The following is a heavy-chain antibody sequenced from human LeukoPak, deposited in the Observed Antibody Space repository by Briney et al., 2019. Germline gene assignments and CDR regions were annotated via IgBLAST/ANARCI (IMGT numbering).Heavy chain of an antibody. CDR3: ARVARGNVDI. CDR2: IYYSGST. D-gene: IGHD5-12*01. J-gene: IGHJ3*02. CDR1: GGSISSGGYY. Sequence: SETLSLTCTVSGGSISSGGYYWSWIRQHPGKGLEWIGYIYYSGSTYYNPSPKSRVTISVDTSKNQFSLKLSSVTAADTAVYYCARVARGNVDIWGQGTMVTVSS. V-gene: IGHV4-31*03.